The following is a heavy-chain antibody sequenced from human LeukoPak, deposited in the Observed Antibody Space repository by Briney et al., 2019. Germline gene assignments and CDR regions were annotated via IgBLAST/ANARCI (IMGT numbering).Heavy chain of an antibody. CDR1: GFTFSSYW. CDR3: ARGLYDSSGYYQDY. J-gene: IGHJ4*02. V-gene: IGHV3-7*01. D-gene: IGHD3-22*01. Sequence: PGGSLRLSCAASGFTFSSYWMSWVRQAPGKGLEWVANIKQDGSEKYYVDSVKGRFTISRDDAKNSLYLQMNSLRAEDTAAYYCARGLYDSSGYYQDYWGQGTLVTVSS. CDR2: IKQDGSEK.